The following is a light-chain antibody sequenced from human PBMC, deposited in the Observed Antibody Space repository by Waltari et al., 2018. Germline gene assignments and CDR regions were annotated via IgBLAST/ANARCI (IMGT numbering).Light chain of an antibody. J-gene: IGLJ3*02. CDR1: SGAIALSH. CDR2: QDY. Sequence: NFMLTQPRAGSEAPGKTVTIPCTCSSGAIALSHGPWYRQRPGSAPPTLIYQDYRSPSGVPDRFSGYIAISSNAASLTIARLEPEDEADYYCQSYDATTQVFGGGTKLTVL. CDR3: QSYDATTQV. V-gene: IGLV6-57*02.